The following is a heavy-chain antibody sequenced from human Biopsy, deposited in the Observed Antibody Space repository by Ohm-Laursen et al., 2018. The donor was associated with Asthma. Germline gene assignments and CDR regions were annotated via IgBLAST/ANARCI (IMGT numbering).Heavy chain of an antibody. J-gene: IGHJ3*02. D-gene: IGHD4-23*01. CDR3: ARTHERWTSIQDDALDI. CDR1: GFTFSIYD. Sequence: SLRLSCTASGFTFSIYDIHWVRQAPGKGLEWVAVISYDGGNKFYGDSVKGRFTLSRDNSRNTLYLQMNSLRVEDTAIYYCARTHERWTSIQDDALDIWGQGTMVIASS. CDR2: ISYDGGNK. V-gene: IGHV3-30*03.